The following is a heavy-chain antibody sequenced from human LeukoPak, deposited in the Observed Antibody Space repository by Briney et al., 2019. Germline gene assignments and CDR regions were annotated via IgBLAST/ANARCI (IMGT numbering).Heavy chain of an antibody. CDR2: ISNTGSDT. CDR1: GFTFSNYA. CDR3: AKVPYSDYGSGRPPFMDV. V-gene: IGHV3-23*01. J-gene: IGHJ6*02. D-gene: IGHD3-10*01. Sequence: GGSLRLSCAASGFTFSNYAMSWVRQAPGKGLEWVSTISNTGSDTYYADSVKGRFTISRDNSENTLYLQMSNLRAEDMAIHYCAKVPYSDYGSGRPPFMDVWGQGTTVAVSS.